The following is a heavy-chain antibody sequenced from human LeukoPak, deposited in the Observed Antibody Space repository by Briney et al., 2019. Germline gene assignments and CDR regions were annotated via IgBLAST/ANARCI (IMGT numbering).Heavy chain of an antibody. CDR3: ARLLVPATFDY. Sequence: GGSLRLSCAASGFTVSSSYMTWVRQAPGKGLEWASVIYSGGSTYYADSVKGRFTISRGNSKNTLYLQMNSLRAEDTAVYYCARLLVPATFDYWGQGTLVTVSS. CDR1: GFTVSSSY. V-gene: IGHV3-53*01. CDR2: IYSGGST. J-gene: IGHJ4*02. D-gene: IGHD2/OR15-2a*01.